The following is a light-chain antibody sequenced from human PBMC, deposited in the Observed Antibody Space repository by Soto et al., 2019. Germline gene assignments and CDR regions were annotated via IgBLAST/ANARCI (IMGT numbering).Light chain of an antibody. CDR1: ETVDSF. Sequence: EIVLTQSPATLSLSPGERAALSCRASETVDSFLAWYQQKPGQAPRLLIYDASKRATGIPARFSGSGSGTDFTLTISSLEPEDFAVYYCQQYGSSQWTFGQGTKVEIK. J-gene: IGKJ1*01. V-gene: IGKV3-11*01. CDR3: QQYGSSQWT. CDR2: DAS.